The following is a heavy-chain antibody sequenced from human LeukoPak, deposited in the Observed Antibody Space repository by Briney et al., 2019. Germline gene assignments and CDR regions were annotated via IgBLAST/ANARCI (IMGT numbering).Heavy chain of an antibody. Sequence: SVKVSCKASGYTFTGYYMHWVRQAPGQGLEWMGGIIPIFGTANYAQKFQGRVTITADKSTSTAYMELRSLRSDDTAVYYCARVGPHRKMATTRYHFDYWGQGTLVTVSS. CDR2: IIPIFGTA. D-gene: IGHD5-24*01. CDR1: GYTFTGYY. V-gene: IGHV1-69*06. CDR3: ARVGPHRKMATTRYHFDY. J-gene: IGHJ4*02.